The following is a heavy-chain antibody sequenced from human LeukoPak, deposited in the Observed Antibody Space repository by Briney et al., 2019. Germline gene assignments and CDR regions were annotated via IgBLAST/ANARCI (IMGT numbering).Heavy chain of an antibody. D-gene: IGHD3-22*01. J-gene: IGHJ4*02. Sequence: SETLSLTCTVSGGSISSSSYYWGWIRQPPGKGLEWIGSIYYSGSTYYNPSLKSRVTISVDTSKNQFSLKLSSVAAADTAVYYCARDSGPEDDSSGYYFDYWGQGTLVTVSS. V-gene: IGHV4-39*07. CDR3: ARDSGPEDDSSGYYFDY. CDR2: IYYSGST. CDR1: GGSISSSSYY.